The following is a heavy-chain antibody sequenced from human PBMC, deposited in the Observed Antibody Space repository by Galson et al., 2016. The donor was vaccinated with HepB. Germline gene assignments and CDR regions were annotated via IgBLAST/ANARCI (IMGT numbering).Heavy chain of an antibody. D-gene: IGHD3-16*01. V-gene: IGHV1-18*04. Sequence: VKVSCKASGYRFFTYGISWVRQAPGQGLEWLGWISANSGNTIYAQKFQDRVTMTRDTSTSTVYMELSSLRTEDTAVYYCARGGGKTSTMDVWGQGTTVTVSS. J-gene: IGHJ6*02. CDR3: ARGGGKTSTMDV. CDR2: ISANSGNT. CDR1: GYRFFTYG.